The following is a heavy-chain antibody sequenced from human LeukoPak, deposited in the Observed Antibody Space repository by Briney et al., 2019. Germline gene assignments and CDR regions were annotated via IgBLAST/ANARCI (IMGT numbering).Heavy chain of an antibody. D-gene: IGHD6-13*01. CDR3: VKDLYKGETSTWYYFGY. CDR2: INTSGDKT. CDR1: GFTFSTYA. J-gene: IGHJ4*02. Sequence: GGSLRLSCSGSGFTFSTYAIHWVRQAPGKGPEYVSLINTSGDKTYYADSVKGRFTISRDNSRNTVSLQMSSLRDEDTAMYYCVKDLYKGETSTWYYFGYWGQGALVTVSS. V-gene: IGHV3-64D*06.